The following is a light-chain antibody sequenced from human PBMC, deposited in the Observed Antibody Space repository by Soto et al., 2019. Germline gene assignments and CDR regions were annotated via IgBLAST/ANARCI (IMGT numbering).Light chain of an antibody. CDR3: QQYTNWPPMA. Sequence: EIVMTQSPATLSVSPGERATLSCRASQSVSSNLAWYRQKPGQAPRLLIYGASTRATGIPARFSGSGSGTEFTLTISSLQSEDFAVYYCQQYTNWPPMAFGQGTKVEIK. CDR1: QSVSSN. CDR2: GAS. J-gene: IGKJ1*01. V-gene: IGKV3-15*01.